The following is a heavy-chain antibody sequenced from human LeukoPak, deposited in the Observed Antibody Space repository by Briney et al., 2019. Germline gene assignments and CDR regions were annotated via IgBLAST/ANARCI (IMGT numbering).Heavy chain of an antibody. V-gene: IGHV3-23*01. CDR3: ARGSILGATGYD. CDR2: ISGSGGST. J-gene: IGHJ4*02. CDR1: GFTFSSYA. D-gene: IGHD1-26*01. Sequence: PGGSLRLSCAASGFTFSSYAMSWVRQAPGKGLEWVSAISGSGGSTYYADSVKGRFTISRDNARNSLYLEMERLSADDTAVYYCARGSILGATGYDWGQGTLVAVSS.